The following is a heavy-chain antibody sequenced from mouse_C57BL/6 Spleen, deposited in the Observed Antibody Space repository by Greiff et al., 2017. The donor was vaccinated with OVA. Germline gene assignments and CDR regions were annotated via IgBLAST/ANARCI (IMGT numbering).Heavy chain of an antibody. CDR3: ARNGGYYAMDH. Sequence: VQLQQSGPELVKPGASVKMSCKASGYTFTDYNLHWVKQSHGKSLEWIGYLNPTNCGNRYTQKFKGNATLPVNKSSSTAYMELRRLTTEDAAVYYCARNGGYYAMDHWGQGTSVTVSS. CDR2: LNPTNCGN. J-gene: IGHJ4*01. V-gene: IGHV1-22*01. CDR1: GYTFTDYN.